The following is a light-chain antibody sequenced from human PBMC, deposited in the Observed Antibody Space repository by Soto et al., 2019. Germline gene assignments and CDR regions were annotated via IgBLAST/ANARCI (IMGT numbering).Light chain of an antibody. CDR2: DAS. V-gene: IGKV3-15*01. CDR1: QSITSK. J-gene: IGKJ1*01. Sequence: EIVMTQSPATLSVFPGERATLSCRASQSITSKLAWFQQKPGQAPRLLIYDASARATDIPARFSGSGSGTEFTLTISSLQSEDFAVYYCQQYDNWPRVFGQGTKVEI. CDR3: QQYDNWPRV.